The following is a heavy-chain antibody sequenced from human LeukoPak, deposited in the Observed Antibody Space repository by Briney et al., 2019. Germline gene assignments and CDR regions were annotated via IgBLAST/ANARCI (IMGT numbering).Heavy chain of an antibody. CDR3: ARGPHHDPLHYFDY. CDR2: IGGSGSST. D-gene: IGHD5/OR15-5a*01. V-gene: IGHV3-23*01. J-gene: IGHJ4*02. CDR1: GFTFSSNA. Sequence: GGSLRLSCAASGFTFSSNAMTWVRQAPGKGLEWVSGIGGSGSSTYYADSVKGRFTIPRDYSENTLYLQMNNVRAEDTAIYYCARGPHHDPLHYFDYWGQGTLVTVSS.